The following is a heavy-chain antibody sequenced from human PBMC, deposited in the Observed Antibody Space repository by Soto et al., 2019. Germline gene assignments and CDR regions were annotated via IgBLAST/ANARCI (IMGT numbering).Heavy chain of an antibody. CDR2: ISATGGGT. CDR1: GFKFSDYA. J-gene: IGHJ4*02. CDR3: AKDRRAGGNSAFYFDF. Sequence: GGSLRLSCAASGFKFSDYAMSWVRQAPGKGLEWVSLISATGGGTYYADSVKGRFTISRDNSHNTLYLQVHSLTAEDTAVYYCAKDRRAGGNSAFYFDFWGQGAQVTVSS. V-gene: IGHV3-23*01. D-gene: IGHD3-16*01.